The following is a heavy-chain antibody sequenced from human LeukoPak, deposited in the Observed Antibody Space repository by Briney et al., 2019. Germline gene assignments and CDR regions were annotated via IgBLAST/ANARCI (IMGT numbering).Heavy chain of an antibody. V-gene: IGHV4-34*01. CDR2: INHSGST. CDR1: GGSFSGYY. D-gene: IGHD2-2*01. Sequence: SETLSLTCAVYGGSFSGYYWSWIRQPPGKGLEWIGEINHSGSTNYNPSLKSRVTISVDTSKNQFSLKLSSVTAADTAVYYCARGRRGKYCSSTSCYFDPWGQGTLVTVSS. J-gene: IGHJ5*02. CDR3: ARGRRGKYCSSTSCYFDP.